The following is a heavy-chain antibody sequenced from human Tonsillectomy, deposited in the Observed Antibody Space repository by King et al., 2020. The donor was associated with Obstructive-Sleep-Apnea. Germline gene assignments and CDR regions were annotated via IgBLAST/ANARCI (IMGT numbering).Heavy chain of an antibody. V-gene: IGHV4-59*08. CDR2: IFYSWGT. D-gene: IGHD6-13*01. CDR1: GGSISTYY. CDR3: ARHSSSWAHFDY. Sequence: VQLQESGPGLVKPSETLSLICTVSGGSISTYYWSWIRQPPGKGLEWIGNIFYSWGTNYNPSLKSRVSISVDTSKNQFSLKVSSVTAADTAVYYCARHSSSWAHFDYWGQGTLVTVS. J-gene: IGHJ4*02.